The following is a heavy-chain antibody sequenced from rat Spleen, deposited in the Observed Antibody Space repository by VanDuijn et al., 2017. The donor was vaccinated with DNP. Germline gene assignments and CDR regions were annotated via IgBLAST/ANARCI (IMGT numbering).Heavy chain of an antibody. J-gene: IGHJ1*01. CDR1: GYSITSNY. V-gene: IGHV3-1*01. CDR3: ARGNDGYYPNWYFDF. D-gene: IGHD1-12*03. Sequence: DVQLQESGPGLVKPSQSLSLTCSVTGYSITSNYWGWIRKFPGNKMEWIGHISYSGSTNYHPSLKSRISITRDTSKNQFFLQLNSISTEDTAIYYCARGNDGYYPNWYFDFWGPGTMVTVSS. CDR2: ISYSGST.